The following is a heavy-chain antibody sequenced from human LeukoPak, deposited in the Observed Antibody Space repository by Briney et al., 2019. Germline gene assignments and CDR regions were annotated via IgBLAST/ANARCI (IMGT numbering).Heavy chain of an antibody. D-gene: IGHD5-12*01. CDR3: ARFDIVAYFDY. CDR1: GFTFSSYE. V-gene: IGHV3-48*03. J-gene: IGHJ4*02. CDR2: ISSSGNTI. Sequence: GGSLRLSCAASGFTFSSYEMNWVRQAPGKGLEWVSYISSSGNTIYYADSVKGRFTISRDNAKNSLYLQMNSLRAEDTAVYYCARFDIVAYFDYWGQGALVTVSS.